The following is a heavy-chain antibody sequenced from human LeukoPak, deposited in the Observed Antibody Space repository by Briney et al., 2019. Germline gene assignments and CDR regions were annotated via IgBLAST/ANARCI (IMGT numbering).Heavy chain of an antibody. Sequence: QAGGSLRLSCAASGFTFSSYAMSWVRQAPGKGLEWASAISGSGGSTYYADSVKGRFTISRDNSKNTLYLQMNSLRAEDTAVYYCARGGFDFPVRVEYYYGMDVWGQGTTVTVSS. CDR3: ARGGFDFPVRVEYYYGMDV. J-gene: IGHJ6*02. D-gene: IGHD3-3*01. V-gene: IGHV3-23*01. CDR2: ISGSGGST. CDR1: GFTFSSYA.